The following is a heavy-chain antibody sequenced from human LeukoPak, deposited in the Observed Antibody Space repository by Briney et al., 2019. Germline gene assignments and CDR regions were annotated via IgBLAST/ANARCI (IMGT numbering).Heavy chain of an antibody. CDR3: GKDWDNPSQGNGYMTFDY. CDR2: ISGSGGST. J-gene: IGHJ4*02. Sequence: GGSLRLSCAASGFTFSSYAMSWARQAPGKGLEWVSAISGSGGSTYYADSVKGRFTISRDNSKNTLYLQMNSLRAEDTAVYYCGKDWDNPSQGNGYMTFDYWGQGTLVTVSS. CDR1: GFTFSSYA. D-gene: IGHD3-22*01. V-gene: IGHV3-23*01.